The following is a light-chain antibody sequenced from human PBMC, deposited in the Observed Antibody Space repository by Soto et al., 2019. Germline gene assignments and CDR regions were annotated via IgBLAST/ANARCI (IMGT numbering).Light chain of an antibody. Sequence: EIVMTQSPATLSVSPGERTTLSCRASQSVSSNLAWYQQKPGQAPRLLIYGASTKATGITARFSGSGSGTELTLTISSLQSGDFAVYYCQRYNNWPVTFGQGTKVEIK. V-gene: IGKV3-15*01. J-gene: IGKJ1*01. CDR1: QSVSSN. CDR2: GAS. CDR3: QRYNNWPVT.